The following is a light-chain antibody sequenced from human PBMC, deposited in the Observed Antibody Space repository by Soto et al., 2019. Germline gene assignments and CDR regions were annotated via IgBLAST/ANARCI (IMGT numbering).Light chain of an antibody. J-gene: IGKJ1*01. CDR1: QSVGSN. CDR3: QQYQDWPQT. V-gene: IGKV3-15*01. Sequence: EIVMTQSPATLSVSRGERATLSCRASQSVGSNLAWYQQKPGQAPRLLIYGASTRIAGTQARFSASGSGTEFTLTISSLQSEDFAVYYCQQYQDWPQTFGQGTKVDIK. CDR2: GAS.